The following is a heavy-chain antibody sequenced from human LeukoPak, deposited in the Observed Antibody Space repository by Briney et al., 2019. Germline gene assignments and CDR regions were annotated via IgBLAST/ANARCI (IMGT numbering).Heavy chain of an antibody. J-gene: IGHJ6*03. CDR1: GFTFSSYW. CDR3: ARDRATVVTVYYYYYYMDV. D-gene: IGHD4-23*01. Sequence: PGGSLRLSCAASGFTFSSYWMSWVRQAPGKGLEWVANIKQDGSEKYYVDSVKGRFTISRDNAKNSLYLQVNSLRAEDTAVYYCARDRATVVTVYYYYYYMDVWGKGTTVTVSS. V-gene: IGHV3-7*01. CDR2: IKQDGSEK.